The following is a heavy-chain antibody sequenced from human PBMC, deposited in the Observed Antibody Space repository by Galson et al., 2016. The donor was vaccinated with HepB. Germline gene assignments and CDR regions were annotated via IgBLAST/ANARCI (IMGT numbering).Heavy chain of an antibody. CDR3: ARDRGSYCGGDCSDYYFDY. V-gene: IGHV3-11*06. D-gene: IGHD2-21*02. CDR1: GFTFSDYY. CDR2: ISFTGTYT. J-gene: IGHJ4*02. Sequence: SLRLSCAASGFTFSDYYMSWIRQAPGKGLEWVSYISFTGTYTYYADSVKGRFTVSRDNAKNSLYLQMNTLRAEDTAISYGARDRGSYCGGDCSDYYFDYWGQGTLVTVSS.